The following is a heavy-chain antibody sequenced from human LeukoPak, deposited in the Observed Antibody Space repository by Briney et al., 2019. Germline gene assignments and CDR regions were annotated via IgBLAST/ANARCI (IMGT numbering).Heavy chain of an antibody. CDR3: AKDLQQWLVSPYYYYMDV. Sequence: GGSLRLSCAASGFTFTSYGMHWVRQAPGKGLEWVAFIRYDGSNIHYADSVKGRFSVSRDNSELYLQMNSLGLEDMAVYYCAKDLQQWLVSPYYYYMDVWGKGTTVTVSS. CDR1: GFTFTSYG. D-gene: IGHD6-19*01. J-gene: IGHJ6*03. V-gene: IGHV3-30*02. CDR2: IRYDGSNI.